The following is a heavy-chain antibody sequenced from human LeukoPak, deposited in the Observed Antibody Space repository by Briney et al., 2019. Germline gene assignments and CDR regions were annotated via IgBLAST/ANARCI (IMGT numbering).Heavy chain of an antibody. Sequence: PGGSLRLSCAASGFIFSNYEMNWVRQAPGKGLEWVSYISRTGTPIYYADSVKGRFTISRDNAKNSLYLQMNSLRAEDTAVYFCARGDIVATIPGDYWGQGTLVTVSS. V-gene: IGHV3-48*03. CDR1: GFIFSNYE. CDR2: ISRTGTPI. CDR3: ARGDIVATIPGDY. D-gene: IGHD5-12*01. J-gene: IGHJ4*02.